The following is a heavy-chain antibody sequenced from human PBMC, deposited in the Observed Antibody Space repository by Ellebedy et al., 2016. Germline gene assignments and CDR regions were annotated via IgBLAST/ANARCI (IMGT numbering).Heavy chain of an antibody. CDR3: ARDPGGYCSGGSCLLYWFDP. V-gene: IGHV1-3*01. CDR1: GYTFTSYA. Sequence: ASVKVSCKASGYTFTSYAMHWVRQAPGQRLEWMGWINAGNGNTKYSQKFQGRVTITRDTSASTAYMELSSLRSEDTAVYYCARDPGGYCSGGSCLLYWFDPWGQGTLVTVSS. J-gene: IGHJ5*02. D-gene: IGHD2-15*01. CDR2: INAGNGNT.